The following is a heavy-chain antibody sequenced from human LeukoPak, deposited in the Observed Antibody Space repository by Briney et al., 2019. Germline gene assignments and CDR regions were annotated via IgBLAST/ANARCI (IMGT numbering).Heavy chain of an antibody. CDR3: ASYMRPTRYYFDY. V-gene: IGHV3-21*01. CDR2: ISSSSSYI. J-gene: IGHJ4*02. CDR1: GFTFSSYS. Sequence: GGSLRLSCAASGFTFSSYSMNWVRQAPGKGLEWVSSISSSSSYIYYADSVKGRFTISRDNAKNSLYLQMNSLRAEDTAVYYGASYMRPTRYYFDYWGQGTLVTVSS.